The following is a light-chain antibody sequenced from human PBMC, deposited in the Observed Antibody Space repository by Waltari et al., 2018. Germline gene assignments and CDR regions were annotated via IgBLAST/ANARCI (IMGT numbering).Light chain of an antibody. CDR1: NIGSYS. V-gene: IGLV3-21*04. CDR3: QVWHAAIDPGV. J-gene: IGLJ1*01. CDR2: YDS. Sequence: SYVLTQPPSVSVAPGETARITCGGDNIGSYSVHWYQQKPGQAPLLVIRYDSDRPSGIPERFSGSNSANTATLTISRVEAGDEANYYCQVWHAAIDPGVFGTGTEVTV.